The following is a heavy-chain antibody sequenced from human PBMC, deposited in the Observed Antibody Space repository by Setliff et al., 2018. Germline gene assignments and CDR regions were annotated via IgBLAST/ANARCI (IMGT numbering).Heavy chain of an antibody. CDR1: GGSINNYH. V-gene: IGHV4-59*01. J-gene: IGHJ3*02. D-gene: IGHD1-26*01. Sequence: SETLSLTCTVSGGSINNYHWNWIRQPPGKGLEWIGYVGYNGNTHYNPSLNSRVTMSVDTSKNQFSLKLTSVSAADTAVYYCARWGENSGRPDWRAFDIWGQGTRVTVS. CDR2: VGYNGNT. CDR3: ARWGENSGRPDWRAFDI.